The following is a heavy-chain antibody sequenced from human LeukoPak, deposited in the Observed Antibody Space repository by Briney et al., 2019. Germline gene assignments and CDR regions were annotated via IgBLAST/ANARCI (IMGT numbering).Heavy chain of an antibody. CDR3: ARDPGGIVVVVAATGGNWFDP. D-gene: IGHD2-15*01. CDR2: INPNSGGT. V-gene: IGHV1-2*02. CDR1: GYTFTGYY. Sequence: ASVMVSCKASGYTFTGYYMHWVRQAPGQGLEWMGWINPNSGGTNYAQKFQGRVTMTRDTSISTAYMELSRLRSDDTAVYYCARDPGGIVVVVAATGGNWFDPWGQGTLVTVSS. J-gene: IGHJ5*02.